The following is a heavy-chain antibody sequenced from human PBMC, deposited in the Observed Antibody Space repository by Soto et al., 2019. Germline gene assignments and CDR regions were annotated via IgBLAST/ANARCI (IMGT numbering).Heavy chain of an antibody. V-gene: IGHV1-2*04. Sequence: ASVKVSCKASGYTFTGYYMHWVRQAPGQGLEWMGWINPNSGGTNYAQKFQGWVTMTRDTSISTAYMELSRLRSDDTAVYYCARGGYCSGGSCRYNWFDPWGQGTLVTVSS. D-gene: IGHD2-15*01. CDR3: ARGGYCSGGSCRYNWFDP. CDR2: INPNSGGT. CDR1: GYTFTGYY. J-gene: IGHJ5*02.